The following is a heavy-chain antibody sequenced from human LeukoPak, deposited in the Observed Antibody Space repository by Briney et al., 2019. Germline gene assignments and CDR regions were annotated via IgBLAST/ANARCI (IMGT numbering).Heavy chain of an antibody. J-gene: IGHJ3*02. CDR1: GGSISSYY. CDR2: IYYSGST. D-gene: IGHD6-19*01. Sequence: PSETLSLTCTVSGGSISSYYWSWIRQPPGKGLEWVGYIYYSGSTNYNPSLKSRVTISVDTSKNQFSLKLSSVTAADTAVYYCARDSSGWYRGDAFDIWGQGTMATVSS. CDR3: ARDSSGWYRGDAFDI. V-gene: IGHV4-59*01.